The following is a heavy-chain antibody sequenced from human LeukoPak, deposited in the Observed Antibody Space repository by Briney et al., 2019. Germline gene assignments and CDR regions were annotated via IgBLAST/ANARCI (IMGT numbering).Heavy chain of an antibody. CDR2: LYSEGGRT. CDR3: SRGLGQPVDY. Sequence: GGSLRLSCVASGFTFSNDWMHWVRQAPGKGLVWVSRLYSEGGRTYYADPVKGRFTISQDNAKNTLYLQMNSLRVEDTAVYYCSRGLGQPVDYWGQGTLVTVSS. J-gene: IGHJ4*02. CDR1: GFTFSNDW. V-gene: IGHV3-74*01. D-gene: IGHD6-6*01.